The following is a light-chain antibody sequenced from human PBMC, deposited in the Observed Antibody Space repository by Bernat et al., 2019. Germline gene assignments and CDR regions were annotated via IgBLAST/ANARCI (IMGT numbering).Light chain of an antibody. CDR2: AAS. J-gene: IGKJ5*01. CDR1: QSVSTH. V-gene: IGKV1-39*01. Sequence: DIQMTQSPSSLSASVGDRVTLTCRASQSVSTHLNWYQQKSGKAPKLLIYAASSLQSGVPSRFSGSGSGTDFTLTISSLQPEDFATYYCQQSYSTPITFGQGTRLEIK. CDR3: QQSYSTPIT.